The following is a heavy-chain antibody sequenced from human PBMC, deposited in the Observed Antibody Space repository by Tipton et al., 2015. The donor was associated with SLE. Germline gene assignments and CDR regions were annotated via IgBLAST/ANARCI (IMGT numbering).Heavy chain of an antibody. Sequence: TLSLTCTVSGGSISSSSYYWGWIRQPPGKGLEWIGYIYYSGSTNYNPSLKSRVTISVDTSKNQFSLRLSSVTAADTAVYYCARAVTDRLIVLMVYDLYYFDYWGQGTLVAVSS. J-gene: IGHJ4*02. D-gene: IGHD2-8*01. CDR3: ARAVTDRLIVLMVYDLYYFDY. V-gene: IGHV4-61*05. CDR2: IYYSGST. CDR1: GGSISSSSYY.